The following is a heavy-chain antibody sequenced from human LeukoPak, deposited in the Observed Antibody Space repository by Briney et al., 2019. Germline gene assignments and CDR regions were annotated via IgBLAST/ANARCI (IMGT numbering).Heavy chain of an antibody. CDR2: IKPDGNEK. Sequence: GGPLRLSCAASGFTFSSYWMSWVRQAPGKGLEWVSNIKPDGNEKYYVDSAKGRFTISRDDAKNSLYLQINSLRADDTAMYYCAREAGWNKFDYWGQGTLVTVSS. J-gene: IGHJ4*02. CDR1: GFTFSSYW. V-gene: IGHV3-7*05. D-gene: IGHD1/OR15-1a*01. CDR3: AREAGWNKFDY.